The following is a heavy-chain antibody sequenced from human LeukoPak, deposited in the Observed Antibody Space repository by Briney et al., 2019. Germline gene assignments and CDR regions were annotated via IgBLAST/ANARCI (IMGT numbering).Heavy chain of an antibody. CDR3: ASAVRYSATIDY. D-gene: IGHD2-15*01. CDR2: INSDGSTT. CDR1: GFTFSSYW. V-gene: IGHV3-74*01. Sequence: PGGSLRLSCAASGFTFSSYWMHWVRQAPGKGLVWVSRINSDGSTTTYADSVKGRFTISRDNAKNTLYLQMSSLRAEDTAVYYCASAVRYSATIDYWGQGTLVTVSS. J-gene: IGHJ4*02.